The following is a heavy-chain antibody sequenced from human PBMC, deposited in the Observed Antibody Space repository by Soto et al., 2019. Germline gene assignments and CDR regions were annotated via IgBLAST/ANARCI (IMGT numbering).Heavy chain of an antibody. V-gene: IGHV4-59*01. CDR1: GGSISGSY. Sequence: SETLSLTCSVSGGSISGSYWSWIRQSPGKGLEWLGYVYYTGSTNYSPSLRSRVSISVDTSKNEFSLRLSSVTAADTAVYFCARSVAVPGAHTDYWCQGTKLTV. D-gene: IGHD6-19*01. J-gene: IGHJ4*02. CDR3: ARSVAVPGAHTDY. CDR2: VYYTGST.